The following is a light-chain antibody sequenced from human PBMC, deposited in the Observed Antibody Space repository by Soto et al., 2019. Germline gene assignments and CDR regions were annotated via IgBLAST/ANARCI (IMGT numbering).Light chain of an antibody. CDR1: QGISNY. V-gene: IGKV1-27*01. CDR2: AAS. Sequence: DIQMTQSPSSLSASVGDRVTITCRASQGISNYLAWYQQIPGKVPKLLISAASTLQSGVPSRFSGSGSGTDFTLTISSLQPEDVATYYCQQYTNVPAFGRGTKVEIK. J-gene: IGKJ4*01. CDR3: QQYTNVPA.